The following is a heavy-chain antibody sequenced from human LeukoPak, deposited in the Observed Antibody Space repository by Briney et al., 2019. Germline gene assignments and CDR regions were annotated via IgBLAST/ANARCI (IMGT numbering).Heavy chain of an antibody. V-gene: IGHV3-30*04. J-gene: IGHJ4*02. CDR1: GFTFSSYA. Sequence: GRSLRLSCAASGFTFSSYAMHWVHQAPGKGLEWVAVISYDGSNKYYADSVKGRFTISRDNSKNTLYLQMNSLRAEDTAVYYCVLIAAAGTAFDYWGQGTLVTVSS. D-gene: IGHD6-13*01. CDR2: ISYDGSNK. CDR3: VLIAAAGTAFDY.